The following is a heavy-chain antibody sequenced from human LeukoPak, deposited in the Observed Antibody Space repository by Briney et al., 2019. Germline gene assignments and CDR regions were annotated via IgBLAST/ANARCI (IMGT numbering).Heavy chain of an antibody. CDR1: GGSVSSPGYY. CDR2: IYYSGST. D-gene: IGHD6-13*01. V-gene: IGHV4-31*03. CDR3: ARRIAAAGLDAFDI. J-gene: IGHJ3*02. Sequence: SETLSLTCTVSGGSVSSPGYYWTWIRQHPGKGLEWIGYIYYSGSTYYNPSLKSRVTISLDTSKNQFSLKLNSVTAADTAVYYCARRIAAAGLDAFDIWGQGTMVTVSS.